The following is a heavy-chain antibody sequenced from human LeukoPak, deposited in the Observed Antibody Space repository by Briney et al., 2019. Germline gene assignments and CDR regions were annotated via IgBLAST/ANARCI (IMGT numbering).Heavy chain of an antibody. Sequence: ASVKVSCKASGGTFSSYAISWVRQATGQGLEWMGWMNPNSGNTGYAQKFQGRVTMTRNTSISTAYMELSSLRSEDTAVYYCARVQDTRDFDYWGQGTLVTVSS. D-gene: IGHD2-2*01. V-gene: IGHV1-8*02. CDR2: MNPNSGNT. CDR1: GGTFSSYA. J-gene: IGHJ4*02. CDR3: ARVQDTRDFDY.